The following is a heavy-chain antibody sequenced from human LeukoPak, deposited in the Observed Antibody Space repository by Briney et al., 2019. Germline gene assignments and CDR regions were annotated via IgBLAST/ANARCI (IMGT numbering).Heavy chain of an antibody. D-gene: IGHD2/OR15-2a*01. CDR1: GGSFSGYY. V-gene: IGHV4-34*01. Sequence: SETLSLTCAVYGGSFSGYYWSWIRQPPGKGLEWIGEINHSGSTNYNPSLKSRVTISVDTSKNQFSLKLSSVTAADTAVYYCARGCGPRNSYYYYYGMDVWGQGTTVTVSS. J-gene: IGHJ6*02. CDR2: INHSGST. CDR3: ARGCGPRNSYYYYYGMDV.